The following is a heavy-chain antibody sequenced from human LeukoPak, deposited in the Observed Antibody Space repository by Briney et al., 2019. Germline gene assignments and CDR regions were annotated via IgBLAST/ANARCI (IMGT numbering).Heavy chain of an antibody. Sequence: GGSLRLSCAASGFTFSSYSMNWVRQAPGKGLEWVSSISSSSSYIYYADSVKGRFTISSDNAKNSLYLQMNSLRAEDTAVCYCATAVMVRGVMNYWGQGTLVTVSS. CDR2: ISSSSSYI. J-gene: IGHJ4*02. D-gene: IGHD3-10*01. CDR3: ATAVMVRGVMNY. CDR1: GFTFSSYS. V-gene: IGHV3-21*01.